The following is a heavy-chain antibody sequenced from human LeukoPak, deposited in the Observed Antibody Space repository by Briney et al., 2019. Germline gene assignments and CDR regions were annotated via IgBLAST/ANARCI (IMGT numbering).Heavy chain of an antibody. J-gene: IGHJ4*02. CDR2: ISSSSSYI. D-gene: IGHD3-10*01. CDR3: ARDDTSAHFFDY. V-gene: IGHV3-21*01. CDR1: GFTFSSYS. Sequence: NPGGSLRLSCAASGFTFSSYSMNWVRQAPGKGLEWVSSISSSSSYIYYADSVKGRFTISRDNAKNSLYLQMNTLRAEDTAVYYCARDDTSAHFFDYWGQGTLVTVSS.